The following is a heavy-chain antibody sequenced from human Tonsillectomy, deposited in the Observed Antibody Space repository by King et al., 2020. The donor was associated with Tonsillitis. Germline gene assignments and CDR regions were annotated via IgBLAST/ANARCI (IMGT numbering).Heavy chain of an antibody. CDR2: IYSAGSRT. D-gene: IGHD3-10*01. Sequence: VQLVESGGDLVQPGGSLRLSCAASGFIFSSYAMSWVRQAPGKGLEWVSVIYSAGSRTYYADSVKGRFTISRDNSKNTLYLQMSSLRAEDTALYYCAKGSRGDYFDHWGQGTLVTASS. CDR1: GFIFSSYA. J-gene: IGHJ4*02. CDR3: AKGSRGDYFDH. V-gene: IGHV3-23*03.